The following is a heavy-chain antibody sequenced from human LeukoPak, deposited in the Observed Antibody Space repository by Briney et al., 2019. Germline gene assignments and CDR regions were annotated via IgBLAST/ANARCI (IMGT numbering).Heavy chain of an antibody. CDR3: AKPNTAMVYYYYYYYMDV. J-gene: IGHJ6*03. Sequence: PGGSLRLSCAASGFTFSSYAMSWVRQAPGKGLEWVSAICGSGGSTYYADSVKGRFTISRDNSKNTLYLQMTSLRAEDTAVYYCAKPNTAMVYYYYYYYMDVWGKGTTVTVSS. CDR2: ICGSGGST. CDR1: GFTFSSYA. D-gene: IGHD5-18*01. V-gene: IGHV3-23*01.